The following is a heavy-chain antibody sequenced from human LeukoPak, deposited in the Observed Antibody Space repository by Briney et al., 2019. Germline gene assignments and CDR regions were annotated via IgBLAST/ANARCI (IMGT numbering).Heavy chain of an antibody. D-gene: IGHD3-22*01. Sequence: QTGRSLRLSCAASGFTFSSYWMPWVRQPPGKGLGWVSRIKGDGSHTIYADSVKGRFTIARDNAMKTLYLQMKSLRAEDSAVYSCVRDWDHYDFDSWGQGTLVTVSS. CDR3: VRDWDHYDFDS. J-gene: IGHJ5*01. CDR1: GFTFSSYW. CDR2: IKGDGSHT. V-gene: IGHV3-74*01.